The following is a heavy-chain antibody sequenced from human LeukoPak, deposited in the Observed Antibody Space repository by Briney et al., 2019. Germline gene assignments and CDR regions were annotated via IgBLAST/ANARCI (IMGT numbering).Heavy chain of an antibody. D-gene: IGHD3-3*01. Sequence: ASVKVSCKASGYTFTGYYMHWVRQAPGQGLEWMGWINPNSGDTNYAQKFQGRVTMTRDTSISTAYMELSRLRSDDTAVYYCARDLGITIFGVASDAFDIWGQGTMVTVSS. J-gene: IGHJ3*02. CDR1: GYTFTGYY. V-gene: IGHV1-2*02. CDR3: ARDLGITIFGVASDAFDI. CDR2: INPNSGDT.